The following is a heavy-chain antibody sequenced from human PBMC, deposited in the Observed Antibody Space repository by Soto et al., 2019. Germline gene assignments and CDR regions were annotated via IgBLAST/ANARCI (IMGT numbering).Heavy chain of an antibody. CDR3: AREVGDFWSGQRDYYYYKDV. V-gene: IGHV1-2*04. J-gene: IGHJ6*03. CDR1: GYTFTGYY. D-gene: IGHD3-3*01. Sequence: QVQLVQSGAEVKKPGASVKVSCKASGYTFTGYYMHWVRQAPGQGLEWMGWINPNSGGTNYAQKFQGWVTMTRDTSISTAYMELSRLRSDDTAVYYCAREVGDFWSGQRDYYYYKDVWGKGTTVTVSS. CDR2: INPNSGGT.